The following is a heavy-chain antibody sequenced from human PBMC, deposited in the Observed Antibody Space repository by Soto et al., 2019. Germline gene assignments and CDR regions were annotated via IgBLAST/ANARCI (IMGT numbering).Heavy chain of an antibody. CDR1: GGSISSGGYY. D-gene: IGHD4-17*01. J-gene: IGHJ6*02. CDR3: ARDSRTVTDYYYYGMDV. CDR2: IYYSGST. Sequence: QVQLQESGPGLVKPSQTLSLTCTVSGGSISSGGYYWSWIRQHPGKGLEWIGYIYYSGSTYYNPSRKSRVTISVDTSKNQFSLKLSSVTAADTAVYYCARDSRTVTDYYYYGMDVWGQGTTVTVSS. V-gene: IGHV4-31*03.